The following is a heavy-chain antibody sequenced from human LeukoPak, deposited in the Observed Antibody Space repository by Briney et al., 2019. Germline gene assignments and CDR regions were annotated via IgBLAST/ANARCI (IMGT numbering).Heavy chain of an antibody. CDR2: IYFSGGT. D-gene: IGHD5-18*01. V-gene: IGHV4-59*01. CDR1: SDSISSYY. Sequence: SETLSLTCTVSSDSISSYYWSWIRQSPGKGLEWLGYIYFSGGTIYNPSLKSRVTISVDTSENQFSLKLRSVTAADTAVYYCARSGHSYGTYYFDYWGQRSLVTVSS. J-gene: IGHJ4*02. CDR3: ARSGHSYGTYYFDY.